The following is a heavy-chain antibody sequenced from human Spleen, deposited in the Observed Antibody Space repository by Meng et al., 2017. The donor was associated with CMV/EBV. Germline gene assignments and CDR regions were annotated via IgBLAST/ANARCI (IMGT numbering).Heavy chain of an antibody. Sequence: GESLKISCAVSGFTVRSSYMTWVRQAPGKGLEWVSFIYKDGKTSYADSVKGRFTISRDSSKNTLYLQMNSLRAEDTAVYYCARETSYNFDYWGQGTLVTVSS. CDR3: ARETSYNFDY. J-gene: IGHJ4*02. CDR1: GFTVRSSY. CDR2: IYKDGKT. V-gene: IGHV3-53*01.